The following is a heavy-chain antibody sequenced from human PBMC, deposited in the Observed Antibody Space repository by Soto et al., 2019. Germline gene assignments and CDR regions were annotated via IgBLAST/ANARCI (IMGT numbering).Heavy chain of an antibody. J-gene: IGHJ6*03. CDR2: ISSSSSTI. V-gene: IGHV3-48*02. CDR3: ARALYYYGSGSYYYYYYMDV. CDR1: GFTFSSYS. D-gene: IGHD3-10*01. Sequence: GESLKISCAASGFTFSSYSMNWVRQAPGKGLEWVSYISSSSSTIYYADSVKGRFTISRDNAKNSLYLQMNSLRDEDTAVYYCARALYYYGSGSYYYYYYMDVWGKGTTVTVSS.